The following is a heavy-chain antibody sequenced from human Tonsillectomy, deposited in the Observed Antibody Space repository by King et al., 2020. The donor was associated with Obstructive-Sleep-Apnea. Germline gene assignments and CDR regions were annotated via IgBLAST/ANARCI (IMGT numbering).Heavy chain of an antibody. Sequence: QLVQSGAEVKKPGASVKVSCKASGYTFTRYDISWVRQATGQGLEWMGWMNPNGNTGFVQKFQGRVTLTRDTSISTAYMELSSLRSEDTAVYYCARLYTSGWEGYYFDYWGQGTLVTVSS. CDR1: GYTFTRYD. V-gene: IGHV1-8*01. J-gene: IGHJ4*02. D-gene: IGHD6-19*01. CDR3: ARLYTSGWEGYYFDY. CDR2: MNPNGNT.